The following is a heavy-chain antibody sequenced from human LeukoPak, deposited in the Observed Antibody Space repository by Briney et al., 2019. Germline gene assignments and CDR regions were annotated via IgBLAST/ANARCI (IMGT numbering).Heavy chain of an antibody. V-gene: IGHV3-23*01. D-gene: IGHD3-16*01. Sequence: GGSPRLSCAASGFAFSSYGMSWVRQAPGKGLEWVSAISGSGGRTYYADSVKGRFTISRDNSKNTLYLQMNSLRAEDTAVYYCAKDRNDYVWGSSDYWGQGTLVTVSS. J-gene: IGHJ4*02. CDR3: AKDRNDYVWGSSDY. CDR1: GFAFSSYG. CDR2: ISGSGGRT.